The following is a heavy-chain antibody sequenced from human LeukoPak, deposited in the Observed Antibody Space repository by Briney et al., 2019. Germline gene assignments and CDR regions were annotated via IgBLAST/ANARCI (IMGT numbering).Heavy chain of an antibody. D-gene: IGHD3-3*01. CDR1: GFTFSSYS. V-gene: IGHV3-21*01. J-gene: IGHJ4*02. CDR3: ARVPNYDFWSGYYSGSDSVYGPFDY. CDR2: ITSSSGSK. Sequence: GGSLRLSCAASGFTFSSYSMNWVRQAPGKGLEWVSCITSSSGSKYYADSVRGRFTISRDNAKNSLYLQMNSLRAEDTAVYYCARVPNYDFWSGYYSGSDSVYGPFDYWGQGTLVTVSS.